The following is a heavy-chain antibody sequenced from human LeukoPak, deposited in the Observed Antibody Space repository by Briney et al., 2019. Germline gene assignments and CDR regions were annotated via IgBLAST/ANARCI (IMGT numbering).Heavy chain of an antibody. CDR3: ANMIAARGYMDV. Sequence: GGSLRLSCAASGFTFSSYAMSWVRQAPGKGLEWVSAISGSGGRTYYADSVKGRFTISRDNSKNTLYLQMNSLRAEDAAVYYCANMIAARGYMDVWGKGTTVTVSS. J-gene: IGHJ6*03. CDR1: GFTFSSYA. CDR2: ISGSGGRT. D-gene: IGHD6-6*01. V-gene: IGHV3-23*01.